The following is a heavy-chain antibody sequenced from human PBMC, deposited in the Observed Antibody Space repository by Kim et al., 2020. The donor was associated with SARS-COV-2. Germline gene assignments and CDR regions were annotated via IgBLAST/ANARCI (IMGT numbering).Heavy chain of an antibody. CDR2: IYTSGST. V-gene: IGHV4-61*02. Sequence: SETLSLTCTVSGGSISSGSYYWSWIRQPAGKGLEWIGRIYTSGSTNYNPSLKSRVTISVDTSKNQFSLKLSSVTAADTAVYYCALAQEEYYYYGMDVWGQGTTVTVSS. CDR1: GGSISSGSYY. J-gene: IGHJ6*02. CDR3: ALAQEEYYYYGMDV.